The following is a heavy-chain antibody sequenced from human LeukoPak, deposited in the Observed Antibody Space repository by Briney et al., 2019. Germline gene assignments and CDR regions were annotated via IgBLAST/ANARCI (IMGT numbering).Heavy chain of an antibody. D-gene: IGHD3-22*01. CDR3: AKDRYYDSSGYPYYYGMDV. Sequence: GGSLRLSCAASGFTVSTNCMTWVRQAPGKGLEWVAVISYDGSNKYYADSVKGRFTISRDNSKNTLYLQMNSLRAEDTAVYYCAKDRYYDSSGYPYYYGMDVWGQGTTVTVSS. J-gene: IGHJ6*02. CDR2: ISYDGSNK. CDR1: GFTVSTNC. V-gene: IGHV3-30*18.